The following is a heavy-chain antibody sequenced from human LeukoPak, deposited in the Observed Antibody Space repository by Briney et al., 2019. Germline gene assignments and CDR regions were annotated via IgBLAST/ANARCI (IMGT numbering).Heavy chain of an antibody. J-gene: IGHJ6*03. CDR2: ISPGGPT. D-gene: IGHD1-26*01. V-gene: IGHV3-23*01. CDR1: GFPFSSHG. CDR3: ARDPYSGSYGNYYYYFMDV. Sequence: PGGSLRLSCAGSGFPFSSHGMNWVRQAPGKGLEWVSGISPGGPTYYSDSVKGRFTISRDDSKNTLYLQMKNLRAEDTAVYYCARDPYSGSYGNYYYYFMDVWGKGTTVTISS.